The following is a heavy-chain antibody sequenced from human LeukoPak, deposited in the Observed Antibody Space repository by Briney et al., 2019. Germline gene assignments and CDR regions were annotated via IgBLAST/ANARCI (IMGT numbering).Heavy chain of an antibody. Sequence: PGGSLRLSCAASGFTFSNYGMHWVRQAPGKGLDWVTFIRFDESDKYYADSVKGRFTISRDNSKNTLYLQMNSLRAEDTAVYYCAKDRAAGGYVDYWGQGTLAPVSS. CDR2: IRFDESDK. J-gene: IGHJ4*02. CDR1: GFTFSNYG. D-gene: IGHD2-15*01. V-gene: IGHV3-30*02. CDR3: AKDRAAGGYVDY.